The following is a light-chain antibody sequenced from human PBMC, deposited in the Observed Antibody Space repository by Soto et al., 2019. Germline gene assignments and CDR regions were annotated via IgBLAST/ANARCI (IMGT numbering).Light chain of an antibody. V-gene: IGKV3-11*01. CDR1: QSVSTF. Sequence: EIVLTQSPATLSLSPGERATLSCRAPQSVSTFLAWYQQKPGQAPRLLLYDASKRATGIPTRFSGSGSGTDFTLTISSLEPEEFAVYYCQQRIHWPLTFGGGTKVEIK. J-gene: IGKJ4*01. CDR3: QQRIHWPLT. CDR2: DAS.